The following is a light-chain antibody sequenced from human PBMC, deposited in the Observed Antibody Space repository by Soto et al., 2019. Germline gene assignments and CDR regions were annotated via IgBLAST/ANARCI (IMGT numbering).Light chain of an antibody. CDR3: TSHAAGSTLI. CDR2: DVT. J-gene: IGLJ2*01. V-gene: IGLV2-14*03. CDR1: SSDVGGYNE. Sequence: QSALTQPASVSGSPGQSTTISCTGTSSDVGGYNEVSWYQQRPGKAPKLMIYDVTNRPSGVSNRFSGSKSGNTASLTISGLQDEDDAYYYCTSHAAGSTLIFGGGTKVTVL.